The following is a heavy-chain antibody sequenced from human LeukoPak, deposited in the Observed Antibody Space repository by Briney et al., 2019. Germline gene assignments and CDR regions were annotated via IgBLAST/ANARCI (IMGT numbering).Heavy chain of an antibody. J-gene: IGHJ6*03. CDR3: ASEGRWRAYYMDV. Sequence: SETLSLTCTVSGGSISSGSYYWSWIRQPAGKGLEWIGRIYTSGSTNYNPSLKSRVTISVDTSKNQFSLKLSSVTAADTAVYYCASEGRWRAYYMDVWGKGTTVTVSS. CDR2: IYTSGST. D-gene: IGHD3-10*01. CDR1: GGSISSGSYY. V-gene: IGHV4-61*02.